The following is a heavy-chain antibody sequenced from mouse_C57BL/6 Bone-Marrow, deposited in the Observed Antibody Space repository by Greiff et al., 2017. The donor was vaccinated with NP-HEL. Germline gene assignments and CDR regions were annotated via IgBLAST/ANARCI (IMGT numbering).Heavy chain of an antibody. Sequence: EVKLMESGPGLVKPSQSLSLTCSVTGYSITSGYYWNWIRQFPGNKLEWMGYISYDGSNNYNPSLKNRISITRDTSKNQFFLKLNSVTTEDTATHYCARVLAYWGQGTLVTVSA. CDR1: GYSITSGYY. CDR3: ARVLAY. V-gene: IGHV3-6*01. CDR2: ISYDGSN. J-gene: IGHJ3*01.